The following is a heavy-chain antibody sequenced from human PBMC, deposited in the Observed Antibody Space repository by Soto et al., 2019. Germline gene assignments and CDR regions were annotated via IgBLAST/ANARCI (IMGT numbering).Heavy chain of an antibody. Sequence: SETLSLTCTVSGGSVSSGGYYWSWIRQHPGTGMEWIGYIYYSGTTYFNPSLKSRASISLDTSKNEFSLKLTSVTAADTAVYYCARRAXPQCINGVCYKDGFWDYWGPGALVTVSS. CDR1: GGSVSSGGYY. CDR2: IYYSGTT. V-gene: IGHV4-31*03. D-gene: IGHD2-8*01. J-gene: IGHJ4*02. CDR3: ARRAXPQCINGVCYKDGFWDY.